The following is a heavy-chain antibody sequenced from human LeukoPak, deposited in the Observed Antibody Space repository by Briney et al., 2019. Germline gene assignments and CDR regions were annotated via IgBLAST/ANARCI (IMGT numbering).Heavy chain of an antibody. CDR3: ARGSQCSGGSCYNTYDN. D-gene: IGHD2-15*01. CDR1: GFTFNSYW. V-gene: IGHV3-7*01. CDR2: IKQDGSEQ. Sequence: AGGSLRLSCAASGFTFNSYWMSWVRQAPGKGLEWVANIKQDGSEQYYVDSVKGRFTISRDNAKNSLYLRMNSLRAGDTAVYYCARGSQCSGGSCYNTYDNWGQGTLVTVSS. J-gene: IGHJ4*02.